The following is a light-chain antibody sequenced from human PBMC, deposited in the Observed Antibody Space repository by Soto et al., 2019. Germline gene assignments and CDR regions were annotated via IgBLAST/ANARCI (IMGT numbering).Light chain of an antibody. V-gene: IGKV2-24*01. J-gene: IGKJ1*01. CDR1: QSLVHSNGNTF. CDR2: DVS. Sequence: DILLTQTPLSPSVTLGQPASISCRSSQSLVHSNGNTFLSWLHQRPGQPPRLLIYDVSSRFSGVPDRISGSGAGTDFTLKISRVEPEDVGVYYCMQATQFPKTFGQGTKVEI. CDR3: MQATQFPKT.